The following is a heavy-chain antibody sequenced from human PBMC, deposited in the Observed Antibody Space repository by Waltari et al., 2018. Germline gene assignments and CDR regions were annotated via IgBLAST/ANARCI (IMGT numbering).Heavy chain of an antibody. D-gene: IGHD1-20*01. CDR3: ATPFYNWDDPLHS. CDR2: ITVGDDT. V-gene: IGHV3-23*01. J-gene: IGHJ4*02. Sequence: EVQLLESGGDWVQPGGSLRLSCSASRVTFGNSAINWVRLAPRTGLGWVSAITVGDDTYYADSGRGRFTISRDTSKDTVYLQMDGLRAEDTAVYYCATPFYNWDDPLHSWGQGTLVTVSS. CDR1: RVTFGNSA.